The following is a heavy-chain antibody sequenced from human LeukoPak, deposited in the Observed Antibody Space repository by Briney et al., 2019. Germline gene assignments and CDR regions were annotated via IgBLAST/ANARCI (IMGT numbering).Heavy chain of an antibody. CDR1: GGSISSSSYY. D-gene: IGHD4-23*01. CDR3: ARAYLRGTVVNNWFDP. Sequence: SATLSLTCTVSGGSISSSSYYWGWIRQLPGKGLEWIGSIYYSGSTYYNPSLKSRVTISVDTSKNQFSLRLSSVTAADTAVYYSARAYLRGTVVNNWFDPWGQGTLVTVSS. J-gene: IGHJ5*02. CDR2: IYYSGST. V-gene: IGHV4-39*01.